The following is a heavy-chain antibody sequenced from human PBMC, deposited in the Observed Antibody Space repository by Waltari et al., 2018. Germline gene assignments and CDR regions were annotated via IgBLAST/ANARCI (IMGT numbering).Heavy chain of an antibody. D-gene: IGHD3-22*01. CDR3: ARDKSFITTGAFDM. V-gene: IGHV3-30*03. Sequence: QQHLVESAGAAVSPATSLRRACEACVCAVLLSGIHWVRQAPGKGLEWVSIISYDGSNKLYRNSVRGRFTIARDNSKKTVYLQMNSLRVEDTAVYYCARDKSFITTGAFDMWGQGTMVTVSS. J-gene: IGHJ3*02. CDR2: ISYDGSNK. CDR1: VCAVLLSG.